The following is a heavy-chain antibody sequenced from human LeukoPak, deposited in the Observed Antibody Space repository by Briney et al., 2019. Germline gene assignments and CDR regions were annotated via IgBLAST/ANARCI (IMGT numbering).Heavy chain of an antibody. CDR3: ARGEKVPPGSGSYYAYNWFDP. CDR1: GYTFTTYG. V-gene: IGHV1-18*01. Sequence: ASVKVSCKTSGYTFTTYGITWVRQAPGQGLEWMGWISAYNGNTNYAQKLQGRVTVTTDTSISTAYMELSRLRSDDTAVYYCARGEKVPPGSGSYYAYNWFDPWGQGTLVTVSS. CDR2: ISAYNGNT. J-gene: IGHJ5*02. D-gene: IGHD3-10*01.